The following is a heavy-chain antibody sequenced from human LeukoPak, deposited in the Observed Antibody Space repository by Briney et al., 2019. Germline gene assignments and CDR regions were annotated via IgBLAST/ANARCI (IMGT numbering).Heavy chain of an antibody. V-gene: IGHV4-4*07. CDR1: GGSISSYY. Sequence: PSETLSLTCSVSGGSISSYYWSWVRQPAGKGLEWIGRIYDTGSTQYNPSFKSRVTMSLDTSKNQFSLKLNSVTAADTAVYYCARDRLYDILTGPFDYWGQGTLDTVSS. J-gene: IGHJ4*02. CDR3: ARDRLYDILTGPFDY. D-gene: IGHD3-9*01. CDR2: IYDTGST.